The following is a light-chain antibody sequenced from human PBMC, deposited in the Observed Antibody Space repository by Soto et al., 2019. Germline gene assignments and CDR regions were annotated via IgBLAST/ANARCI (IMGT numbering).Light chain of an antibody. J-gene: IGKJ4*01. CDR1: QSVSSY. CDR3: QQRSNWPPGLT. Sequence: EIVLTQSPATLSLSPGERATLSCRASQSVSSYLAWYQQKPGQAPRLLIYDASNRATGIPARFSGSGSGTDFTLTIGSREAEDFAVYYCQQRSNWPPGLTFGGGTKVEIK. CDR2: DAS. V-gene: IGKV3-11*01.